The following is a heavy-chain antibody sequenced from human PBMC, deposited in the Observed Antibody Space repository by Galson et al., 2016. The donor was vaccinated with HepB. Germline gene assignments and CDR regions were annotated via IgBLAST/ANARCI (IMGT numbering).Heavy chain of an antibody. CDR3: AKSEGRAVTTLDYDYGMDV. V-gene: IGHV3-23*01. CDR1: GFTFSSYA. D-gene: IGHD4-17*01. CDR2: ISGSSSSI. J-gene: IGHJ6*02. Sequence: SLRLSCADSGFTFSSYAMNWVRQAPGKGLEWVSIISGSSSSIYYADSMKGRFTVSRDNSKNTLFLQKNSLRAEDTAVYYCAKSEGRAVTTLDYDYGMDVWGQGTTVTVSS.